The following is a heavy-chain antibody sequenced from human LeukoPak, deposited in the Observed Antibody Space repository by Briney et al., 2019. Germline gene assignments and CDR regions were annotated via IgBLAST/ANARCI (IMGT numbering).Heavy chain of an antibody. D-gene: IGHD3-22*01. Sequence: GGSLRLSCAASGFTFSDYYMSWIRQAPGKGLEWVSYISSSGSTIYYADSVKGRFTISRDNAKNSLYLQMNSLGAEDTAVYYCARDRDYYDSPFDYWGQGTLVTVSS. J-gene: IGHJ4*02. CDR3: ARDRDYYDSPFDY. V-gene: IGHV3-11*01. CDR2: ISSSGSTI. CDR1: GFTFSDYY.